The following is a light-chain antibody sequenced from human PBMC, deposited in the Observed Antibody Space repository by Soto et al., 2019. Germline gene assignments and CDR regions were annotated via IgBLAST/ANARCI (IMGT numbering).Light chain of an antibody. CDR1: SSNIGGTNY. CDR2: SNN. J-gene: IGLJ2*01. V-gene: IGLV1-47*02. Sequence: QSVLTQPPSASGTPGQRVFISCSGSSSNIGGTNYAYWYQQLPGAAPKLLMHSNNLRPSGVPERISGTKSGTSASRAISGLRSEDEAVYYCTSWDVRLGAVIFGGGTKVTVL. CDR3: TSWDVRLGAVI.